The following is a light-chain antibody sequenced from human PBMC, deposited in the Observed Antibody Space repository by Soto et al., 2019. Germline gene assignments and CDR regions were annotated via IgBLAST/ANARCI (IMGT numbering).Light chain of an antibody. V-gene: IGKV3-20*01. CDR2: GAS. Sequence: VFTQSPVTLSLSQVERATLSFMASQSVSSRLAWYQHKSGQAPRLLISGASRRATGIPDRFSGSGSGTDFTLTIRRLEPEDFALYYCQHYYGTSPISCGQGTRREIK. CDR1: QSVSSR. CDR3: QHYYGTSPIS. J-gene: IGKJ5*01.